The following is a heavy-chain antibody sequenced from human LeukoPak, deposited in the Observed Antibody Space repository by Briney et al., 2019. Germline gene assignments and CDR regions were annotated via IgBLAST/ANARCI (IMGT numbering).Heavy chain of an antibody. CDR3: ARATYTVTTSPMDY. CDR2: ISYDGSNK. D-gene: IGHD4-17*01. CDR1: GFTFSSYA. V-gene: IGHV3-30-3*01. J-gene: IGHJ4*02. Sequence: GGSLRLSCAASGFTFSSYAMHWVRQAPGKGLEWVAVISYDGSNKYYADSVKGRFTISRDNSKSTLYLQMNSLRAEDTAVYYCARATYTVTTSPMDYWGQGTLVTVSS.